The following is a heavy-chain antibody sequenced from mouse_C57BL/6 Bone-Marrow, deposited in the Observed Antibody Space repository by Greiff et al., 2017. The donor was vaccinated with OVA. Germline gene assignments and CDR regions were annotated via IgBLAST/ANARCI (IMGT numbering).Heavy chain of an antibody. CDR3: VRGEAWFAY. V-gene: IGHV10-3*01. J-gene: IGHJ3*01. CDR1: GFTFNTYD. Sequence: EVKLVESGGGLVQPKGSLKLSCDASGFTFNTYDMHWVSQAPGKGLEWVARIRSKSSNYATYYAVKVKDRFNISRDYSQSMLYLQMHNLKAEYSAMCYCVRGEAWFAYWGQGTLVTVSA. CDR2: IRSKSSNYAT.